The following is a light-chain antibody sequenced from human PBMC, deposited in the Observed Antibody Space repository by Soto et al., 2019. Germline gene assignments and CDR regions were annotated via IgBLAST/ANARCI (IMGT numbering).Light chain of an antibody. V-gene: IGKV3-20*01. CDR1: QSVSSSY. CDR3: QQYGSSPWT. CDR2: RAS. Sequence: EIVLTQSPGTLSLSPGERATLSCRATQSVSSSYLAWYQQKPGQAPRLLVYRASSRATDIPDRFSGSGSGTDFTLTISRLEPEDFVVYYCQQYGSSPWTFGQGTKVDI. J-gene: IGKJ1*01.